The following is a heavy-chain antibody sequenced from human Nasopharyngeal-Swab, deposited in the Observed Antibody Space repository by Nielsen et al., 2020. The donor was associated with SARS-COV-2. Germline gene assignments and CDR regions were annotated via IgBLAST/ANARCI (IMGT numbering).Heavy chain of an antibody. D-gene: IGHD3-16*02. CDR2: IYYSGST. CDR1: GASISRYY. V-gene: IGHV4-59*01. CDR3: AREGGLDYDYVWGSYRPSNWFDP. J-gene: IGHJ5*02. Sequence: SETLSLTCTVSGASISRYYWSWIRQLPGKGLEWIGYIYYSGSTNYNPSLKSRVTISVDTPKNQFSLKLSSVTAADTAVYYCAREGGLDYDYVWGSYRPSNWFDPWGQGTLVTVSS.